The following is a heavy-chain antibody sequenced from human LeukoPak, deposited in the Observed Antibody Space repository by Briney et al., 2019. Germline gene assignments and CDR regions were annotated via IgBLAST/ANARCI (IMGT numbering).Heavy chain of an antibody. Sequence: GGSLRLSCAASGFTFSDYYMSWIRQAPGNGLKWVSYISSSGSTIYYADSWKGRFPISRDNAKNSLYLQMNSLRAEDTAVYYCARDLSRYSYGYGYWGQGTLVTVSS. CDR1: GFTFSDYY. CDR2: ISSSGSTI. J-gene: IGHJ4*02. CDR3: ARDLSRYSYGYGY. V-gene: IGHV3-11*04. D-gene: IGHD5-18*01.